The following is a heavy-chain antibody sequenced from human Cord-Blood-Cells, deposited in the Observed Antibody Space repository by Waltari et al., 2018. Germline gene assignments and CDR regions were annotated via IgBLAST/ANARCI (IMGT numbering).Heavy chain of an antibody. Sequence: GGGLVQPGRSLRLSCTASGFTFGDYAMSWVRQAPGKGLEWVGFIRSKAYGGKTEYASSVKGRFTISRDDSKSIAYLQMNSLKTEDTAVYYCTRGQNSSSYYFDYWGQGTLVTVSS. D-gene: IGHD6-6*01. J-gene: IGHJ4*02. V-gene: IGHV3-49*04. CDR1: GFTFGDYA. CDR2: IRSKAYGGKT. CDR3: TRGQNSSSYYFDY.